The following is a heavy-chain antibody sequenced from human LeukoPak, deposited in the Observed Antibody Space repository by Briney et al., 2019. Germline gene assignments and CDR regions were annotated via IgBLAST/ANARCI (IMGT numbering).Heavy chain of an antibody. V-gene: IGHV3-9*03. CDR3: ARVDPNGAFDI. CDR2: ISWNSGSI. CDR1: GFTFDDYA. Sequence: GRSLRLSCAASGFTFDDYAMHWVRQAPGKGLEWVSGISWNSGSIGYADSVKGRFTISRDNAKNSLYLQMNSLRAEDMALYYCARVDPNGAFDIWGQGTMVTVSS. J-gene: IGHJ3*02.